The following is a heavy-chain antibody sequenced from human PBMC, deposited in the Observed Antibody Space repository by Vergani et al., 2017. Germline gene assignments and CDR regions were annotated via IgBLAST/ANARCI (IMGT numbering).Heavy chain of an antibody. CDR2: IRSKANSYAT. CDR1: GFTFSGSA. J-gene: IGHJ6*02. CDR3: TGGGWNYYGMDV. D-gene: IGHD2-15*01. V-gene: IGHV3-73*01. Sequence: EVQLVESGGGLVQPGGSLKLSCAASGFTFSGSAMHWVRQASGKGLEWVGRIRSKANSYATAYAASVKGRFTISRDDSKNTAYLQMNSLKTEDTAVYYCTGGGWNYYGMDVWGQGTTVTVSS.